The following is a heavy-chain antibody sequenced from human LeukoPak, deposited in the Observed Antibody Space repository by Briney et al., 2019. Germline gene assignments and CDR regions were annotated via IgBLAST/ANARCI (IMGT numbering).Heavy chain of an antibody. CDR3: ARGHCSSTSCYLHNWFDP. V-gene: IGHV4-34*01. Sequence: SETLSLTCAVYGGSFSGYYWSWIRQPPGKGLEWIGEINHSGSTNYNPSLKSRVTISVDTSKNQFSLKLSSVTAADPAVYYCARGHCSSTSCYLHNWFDPWGQGTLVTVSS. D-gene: IGHD2-2*01. J-gene: IGHJ5*02. CDR2: INHSGST. CDR1: GGSFSGYY.